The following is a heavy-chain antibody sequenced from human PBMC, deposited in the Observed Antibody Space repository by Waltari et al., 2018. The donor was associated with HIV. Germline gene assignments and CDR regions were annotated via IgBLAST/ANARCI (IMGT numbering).Heavy chain of an antibody. D-gene: IGHD1-26*01. V-gene: IGHV1-8*01. J-gene: IGHJ4*02. CDR1: GYTFTSYN. Sequence: QVQLVQFGAEVKKPGASVKVSCKASGYTFTSYNIYWVRQAPGQGLEWMGWMNPNTGDTAYARKFQGRVTMTRNTSMSTAYMELSSLRSEDTAVYYCARVRRPSGSYYLSYWGQGTVVTVSS. CDR2: MNPNTGDT. CDR3: ARVRRPSGSYYLSY.